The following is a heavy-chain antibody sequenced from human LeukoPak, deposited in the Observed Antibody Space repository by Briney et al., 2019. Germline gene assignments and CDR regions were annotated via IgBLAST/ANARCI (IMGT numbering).Heavy chain of an antibody. CDR1: GGSVSTGSYY. CDR3: ARVSWFPGTSYYYMDV. V-gene: IGHV4-61*10. CDR2: IHTSGST. Sequence: PSETLSLTCTVSGGSVSTGSYYWSWIRQPAGRGLEWIGHIHTSGSTNYNPSLKSRVIISVDTSKNQFSLKLSSVTAADTAVYYCARVSWFPGTSYYYMDVWGKGTTVTVSS. J-gene: IGHJ6*03. D-gene: IGHD1-1*01.